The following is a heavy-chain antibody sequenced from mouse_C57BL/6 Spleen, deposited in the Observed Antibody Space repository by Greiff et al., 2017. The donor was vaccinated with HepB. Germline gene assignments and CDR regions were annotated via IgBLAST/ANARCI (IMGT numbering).Heavy chain of an antibody. Sequence: VQLQQSGAELVKPGASVKISCKASGYAFSSYWMNWVKQRPGKGLEWIGQIYPGDGDTNYNGKFKGKATLTADKSSSTAYMQLSSLTSEDSAVYFCARGFYYDYDGYAMDYWGQGTSVTVSS. CDR2: IYPGDGDT. CDR3: ARGFYYDYDGYAMDY. CDR1: GYAFSSYW. D-gene: IGHD2-4*01. J-gene: IGHJ4*01. V-gene: IGHV1-80*01.